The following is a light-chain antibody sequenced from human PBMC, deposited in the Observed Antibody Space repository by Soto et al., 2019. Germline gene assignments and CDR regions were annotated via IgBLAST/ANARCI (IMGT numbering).Light chain of an antibody. CDR3: QVWDCSSDYPTLV. V-gene: IGLV3-21*04. Sequence: SYELTQPPSVSVAPGKTARITCGGNNIGSKSVHWYQQKPGQAPVLVIYYDSDRPSGIPERFSGSNSGNTATLTISRVEAGDEADYYCQVWDCSSDYPTLVFGGGTKVTVL. CDR2: YDS. J-gene: IGLJ2*01. CDR1: NIGSKS.